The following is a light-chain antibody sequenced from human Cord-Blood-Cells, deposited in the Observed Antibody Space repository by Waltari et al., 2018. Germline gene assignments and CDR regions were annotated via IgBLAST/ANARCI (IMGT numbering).Light chain of an antibody. Sequence: HLTQPTYSASASGAPGVTITFRASQSSSSYLNLYQHTPRKAPTFMIYAGSSLQSGVPSSISGIEAETDSTLTSSSLQPGSFEAYYCQQRYSTPWTFGQGTTVEMK. CDR3: QQRYSTPWT. J-gene: IGKJ1*01. CDR1: QSSSSY. CDR2: AGS. V-gene: IGKV1-39*01.